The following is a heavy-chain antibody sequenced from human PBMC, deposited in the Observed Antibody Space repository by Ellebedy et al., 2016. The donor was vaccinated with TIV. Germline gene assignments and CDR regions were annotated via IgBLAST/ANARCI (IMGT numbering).Heavy chain of an antibody. CDR2: IMYDGTNR. Sequence: PGGSLRLSCTASGFTFNIFAMHWVRLTPDKGLEWLGVIMYDGTNRWYVDSLEGRFTISRDNSKNTLYLQMNSLRVEDTAVFYCARDGREDYGGYMDQFDFDYWGQGTLVTVSS. V-gene: IGHV3-33*08. CDR1: GFTFNIFA. CDR3: ARDGREDYGGYMDQFDFDY. D-gene: IGHD4-23*01. J-gene: IGHJ4*02.